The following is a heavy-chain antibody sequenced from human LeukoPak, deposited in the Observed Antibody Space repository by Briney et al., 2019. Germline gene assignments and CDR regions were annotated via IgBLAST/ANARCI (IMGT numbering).Heavy chain of an antibody. CDR2: IYYSGST. V-gene: IGHV4-59*01. Sequence: PSETLSLTCTVSGGSLSNYYWSWIRQPPGKGLEWIGDIYYSGSTNNNPSLRRRITLLVDRSKNQFSLKLSSVTAAETAVYFCARVRGREWESGPLDAFDIWGQGTMVTVSS. J-gene: IGHJ3*02. D-gene: IGHD1-26*01. CDR3: ARVRGREWESGPLDAFDI. CDR1: GGSLSNYY.